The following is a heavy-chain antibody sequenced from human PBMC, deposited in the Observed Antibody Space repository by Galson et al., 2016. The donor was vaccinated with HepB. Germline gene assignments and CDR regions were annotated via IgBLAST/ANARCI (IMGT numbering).Heavy chain of an antibody. CDR1: GFNVGNYA. CDR2: LSDTGTRR. J-gene: IGHJ4*02. CDR3: AKLGEGIGWYVHH. Sequence: SLRLSCAATGFNVGNYALSWVRQAPGKGLEWVATLSDTGTRRDYAGSVKGRFTISRDRSKNTLDLQMNSLRAEDTGIYYCAKLGEGIGWYVHHWGQGTLVTVSS. V-gene: IGHV3-23*01. D-gene: IGHD6-19*01.